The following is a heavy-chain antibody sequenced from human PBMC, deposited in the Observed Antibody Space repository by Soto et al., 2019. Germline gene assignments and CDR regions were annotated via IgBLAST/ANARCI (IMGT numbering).Heavy chain of an antibody. J-gene: IGHJ5*02. CDR1: GYTLTELS. CDR2: FDPEDGET. CDR3: ATASYGSGSYRSWFDP. V-gene: IGHV1-24*01. Sequence: QVQLVQSGAEVKKPGASVKVSCKVSGYTLTELSMHWVRQAPGKGLEWMGGFDPEDGETIYAQKFQGGVTMTEDTSTDTAYMELSSLRSEDTAVYYCATASYGSGSYRSWFDPWGQGTLVTVSS. D-gene: IGHD3-10*01.